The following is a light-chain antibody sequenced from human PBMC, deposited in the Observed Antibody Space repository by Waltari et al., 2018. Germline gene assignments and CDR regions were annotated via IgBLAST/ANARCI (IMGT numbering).Light chain of an antibody. Sequence: DIQMTQSPSSLSASVGDRVSITCRASQSISSYLNWYQQKPGEAPNLLIYAASSLQSGVPSRFSGSGSGTDFILTISSLQPEDFATYYCQQSYSTPWTFGQGTNVDIK. V-gene: IGKV1-39*01. CDR2: AAS. J-gene: IGKJ1*01. CDR1: QSISSY. CDR3: QQSYSTPWT.